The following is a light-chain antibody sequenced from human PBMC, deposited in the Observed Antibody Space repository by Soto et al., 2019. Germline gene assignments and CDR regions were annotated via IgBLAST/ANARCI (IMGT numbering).Light chain of an antibody. CDR1: HTISSSY. CDR2: GIS. CDR3: QQYVTSSPRT. V-gene: IGKV3-20*01. Sequence: ELVLTPSPGSVSMSXARGATLSGXXXHTISSSYLAWYQQKPGQAPRLLMYGISRRATGTPDRFSGSGSGTDFTLTITRLEPEDFAVYYCQQYVTSSPRTFGQGTKVDNK. J-gene: IGKJ1*01.